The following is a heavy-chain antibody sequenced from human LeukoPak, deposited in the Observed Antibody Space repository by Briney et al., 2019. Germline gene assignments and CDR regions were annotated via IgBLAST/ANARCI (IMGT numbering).Heavy chain of an antibody. Sequence: SETLSLTCTVSGDSIRSSSHYWGWIRQPPGKGLEWIGSIYYSGSTYYNVSLKSRVTISVDTSKNQFSLKLSSVTAADTAVYYCARGPYYYDSSGCFDYWGQGTLVSVSS. CDR2: IYYSGST. J-gene: IGHJ4*02. D-gene: IGHD3-22*01. V-gene: IGHV4-39*07. CDR3: ARGPYYYDSSGCFDY. CDR1: GDSIRSSSHY.